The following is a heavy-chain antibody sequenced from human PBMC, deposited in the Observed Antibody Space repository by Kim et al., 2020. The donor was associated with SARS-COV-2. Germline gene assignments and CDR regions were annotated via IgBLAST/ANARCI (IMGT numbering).Heavy chain of an antibody. V-gene: IGHV1-3*01. Sequence: ASVKVSCKASGFTFTNYDIHWVRQAPGQRLEWMGCINADNGNTKYSQKFQGRVTITTDSSASAAYMELSSLRSDDTAIYYCGRGEIGCCSSTTCSDALDIWGQGTMVTVSS. J-gene: IGHJ3*02. CDR1: GFTFTNYD. CDR3: GRGEIGCCSSTTCSDALDI. D-gene: IGHD2-2*01. CDR2: INADNGNT.